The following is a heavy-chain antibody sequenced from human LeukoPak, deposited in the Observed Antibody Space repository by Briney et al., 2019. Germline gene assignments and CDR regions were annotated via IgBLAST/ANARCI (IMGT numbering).Heavy chain of an antibody. CDR2: ITWNSGRI. D-gene: IGHD3-16*01. CDR3: ARDSSEEWGEISDAFDI. V-gene: IGHV3-9*01. J-gene: IGHJ3*02. CDR1: GFTFDDYA. Sequence: GGSLRLSCAASGFTFDDYAMHWVRQAPGKGLEWVSGITWNSGRIAYADSVKGRFTISRGNAKNSLYLQMNSLRAEDTAVYYCARDSSEEWGEISDAFDIWGQGTMVTVSS.